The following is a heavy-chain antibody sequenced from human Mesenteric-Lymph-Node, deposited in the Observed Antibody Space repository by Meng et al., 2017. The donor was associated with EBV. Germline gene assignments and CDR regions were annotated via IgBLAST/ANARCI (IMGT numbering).Heavy chain of an antibody. CDR2: IYWDDDK. CDR1: GFSLSTSGVG. CDR3: AHRTSNCFDP. V-gene: IGHV2-5*02. J-gene: IGHJ5*02. Sequence: QITLKELGPTLAKPTQTLTLTCTFSGFSLSTSGVGVGWIRQPPGKALEWLALIYWDDDKRYSPSLKTRLTITKDTSENQVVLTMTNMDPVDAATYYCAHRTSNCFDPWGQGTLVTVSS.